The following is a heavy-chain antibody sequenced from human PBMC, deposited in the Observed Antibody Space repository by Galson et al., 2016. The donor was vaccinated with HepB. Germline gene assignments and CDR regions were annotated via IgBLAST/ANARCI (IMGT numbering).Heavy chain of an antibody. D-gene: IGHD6-13*01. CDR3: AKGSYSSSWYCYFDY. CDR1: GFTFSSYA. Sequence: SLRLSCAASGFTFSSYAMSWVRQAPGKGLEWVSAISGSGGSTYYADSVKGRFTISRDNSKNTLFLRMNSLRAEDTAVFYCAKGSYSSSWYCYFDYWGQGTLVTVSS. V-gene: IGHV3-23*01. J-gene: IGHJ4*02. CDR2: ISGSGGST.